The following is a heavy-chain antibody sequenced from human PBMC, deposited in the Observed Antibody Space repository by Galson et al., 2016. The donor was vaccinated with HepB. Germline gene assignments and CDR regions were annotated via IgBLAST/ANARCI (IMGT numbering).Heavy chain of an antibody. J-gene: IGHJ4*02. CDR1: GFNFGSKA. V-gene: IGHV1-58*02. D-gene: IGHD1-26*01. Sequence: SVKVSCKASGFNFGSKAIHWVRQARGQHLEWIGWIVFGSGNTNFAQDLQGRVTFARDISTNTVHMDLGGLTSDDTAGYYCAMDRLGGLDYWGQGTQVTVS. CDR3: AMDRLGGLDY. CDR2: IVFGSGNT.